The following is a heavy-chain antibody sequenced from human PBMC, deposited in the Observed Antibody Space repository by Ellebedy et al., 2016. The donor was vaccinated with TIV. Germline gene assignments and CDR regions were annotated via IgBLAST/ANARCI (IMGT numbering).Heavy chain of an antibody. D-gene: IGHD4-17*01. CDR2: IYTDGGT. V-gene: IGHV3-66*01. Sequence: GESLKISCAASGFTVSSSFMSWVRQAPGKGLEWVSVIYTDGGTNYTDSALGRFDISRDSSKNTLYLQMNSLRADDTAVYYCARDPRGGGDYGDNWFDPWGQGTLVTVSS. J-gene: IGHJ5*02. CDR1: GFTVSSSF. CDR3: ARDPRGGGDYGDNWFDP.